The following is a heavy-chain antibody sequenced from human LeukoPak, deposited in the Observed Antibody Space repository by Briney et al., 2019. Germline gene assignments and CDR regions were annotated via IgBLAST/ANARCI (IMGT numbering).Heavy chain of an antibody. Sequence: AQTLSLTCTVSGGSISSGDYYWSWIRQPPGKGLEWFGYIYYSGSTYYNPSLKSRVTISVDTSKNQFSLKLSSVTAADTAVYYCARGRRFGELLPQVPYYFDYWGQGTLVTVS. J-gene: IGHJ4*02. CDR3: ARGRRFGELLPQVPYYFDY. D-gene: IGHD3-10*01. CDR1: GGSISSGDYY. CDR2: IYYSGST. V-gene: IGHV4-30-4*01.